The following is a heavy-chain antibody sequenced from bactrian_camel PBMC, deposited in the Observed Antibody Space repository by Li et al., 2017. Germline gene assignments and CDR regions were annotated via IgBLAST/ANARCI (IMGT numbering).Heavy chain of an antibody. J-gene: IGHJ6*01. CDR3: ATRSGMTAIQALGDESDFGY. V-gene: IGHV3S55*01. CDR1: GGIVGWCE. Sequence: HVQLVESGGGSVQAGGSLKLSCAASGGIVGWCEMAWYRQAPGKDREFVSTISSGGTTTYADSVKGRFTISRDNAKNTLYLQMNSLKPEDTALYYCATRSGMTAIQALGDESDFGYWGQGTQVTVS. CDR2: ISSGGTT. D-gene: IGHD3*01.